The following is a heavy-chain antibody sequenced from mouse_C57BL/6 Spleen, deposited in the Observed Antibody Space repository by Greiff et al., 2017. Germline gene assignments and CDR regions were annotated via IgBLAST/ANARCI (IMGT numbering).Heavy chain of an antibody. CDR3: AYGSSYWYFDV. V-gene: IGHV1-59*01. Sequence: VQLQQPGAELVRPGTSVKLSCKASGYTFTSYWMHWVKQRPGQGLEWIGEIDPSDSYTYYNQKFKGQVTLSVDTSSSTAYMQLSSLTSDDSAVSDYAYGSSYWYFDVWGTGTTVTVSS. J-gene: IGHJ1*03. D-gene: IGHD1-1*01. CDR2: IDPSDSYT. CDR1: GYTFTSYW.